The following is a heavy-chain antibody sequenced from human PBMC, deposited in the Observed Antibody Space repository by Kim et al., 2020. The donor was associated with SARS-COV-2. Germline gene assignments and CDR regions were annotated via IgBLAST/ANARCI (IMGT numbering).Heavy chain of an antibody. V-gene: IGHV3-30*18. CDR1: GFSFSIYA. J-gene: IGHJ4*02. CDR2: ISYDGSNK. CDR3: AKGGGSGYYDSSGYAFDY. Sequence: GGSLRLSCAASGFSFSIYAMHWVRQAPGKGLEWVAVISYDGSNKYYADSVKGRFTIARDNSKNTLYLQMNSLRAEDTAVYYCAKGGGSGYYDSSGYAFDYWGQGTLVTVSS. D-gene: IGHD3-22*01.